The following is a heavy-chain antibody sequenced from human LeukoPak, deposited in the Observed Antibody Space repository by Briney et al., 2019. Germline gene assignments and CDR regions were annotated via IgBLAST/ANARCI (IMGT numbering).Heavy chain of an antibody. Sequence: SETLSHTCAVSGYSISSGYYWGWIRQPPGKGLEWIGSIYHSGSTYYNPSLKSRVTISVDTSKNQFSLKLSSVTAADTAVYYCARRSGGAYFDYWGQGTLVTVSS. V-gene: IGHV4-38-2*01. J-gene: IGHJ4*02. D-gene: IGHD3-3*01. CDR3: ARRSGGAYFDY. CDR1: GYSISSGYY. CDR2: IYHSGST.